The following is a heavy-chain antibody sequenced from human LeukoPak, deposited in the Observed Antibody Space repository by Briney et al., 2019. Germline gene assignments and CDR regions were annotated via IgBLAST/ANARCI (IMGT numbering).Heavy chain of an antibody. CDR1: GYSFTSYW. Sequence: GESLKISCKGSGYSFTSYWSGWVRQMPGKGLEWMGIIYPGDSDTRYSPSFQGQVTISADKSISTAYLQWSSLKASDTAMYYCASLGYYDSSGYWDDAFDIWGQGTMVTVS. CDR2: IYPGDSDT. CDR3: ASLGYYDSSGYWDDAFDI. V-gene: IGHV5-51*01. D-gene: IGHD3-22*01. J-gene: IGHJ3*02.